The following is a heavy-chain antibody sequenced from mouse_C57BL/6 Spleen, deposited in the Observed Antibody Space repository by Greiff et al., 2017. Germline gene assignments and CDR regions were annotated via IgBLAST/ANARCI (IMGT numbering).Heavy chain of an antibody. CDR2: IDPSDSET. J-gene: IGHJ4*01. CDR1: GYTFTSYW. Sequence: QVQLQQPGAELVRPGSSVKLSCKASGYTFTSYWMHWVKQRPIQGLEWIGNIDPSDSETHYNQKFKDKATLTVDKSSSTAYMQLSSLTSEDSAVYDCARAGRDYDAMDYWGQGTSVTVSS. D-gene: IGHD4-1*01. CDR3: ARAGRDYDAMDY. V-gene: IGHV1-52*01.